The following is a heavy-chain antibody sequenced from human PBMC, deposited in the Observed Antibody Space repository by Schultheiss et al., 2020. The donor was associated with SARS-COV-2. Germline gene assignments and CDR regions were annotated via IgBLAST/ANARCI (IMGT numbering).Heavy chain of an antibody. Sequence: SETLSLTCTVSGGSISSSSYYWGWIRQPPGKGLEWIGSIYYSGSTYYNPSLKSRVNISVDTSKNQFSLKLSSVTAADTAVYYCARLLRAPDYWGQGTLVTVSS. J-gene: IGHJ4*02. CDR1: GGSISSSSYY. CDR2: IYYSGST. CDR3: ARLLRAPDY. V-gene: IGHV4-39*01.